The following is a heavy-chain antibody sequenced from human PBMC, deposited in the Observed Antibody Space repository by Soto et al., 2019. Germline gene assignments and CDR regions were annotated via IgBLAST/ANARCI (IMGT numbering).Heavy chain of an antibody. V-gene: IGHV4-30-4*01. CDR3: ARDTGTYPYYFDY. D-gene: IGHD1-26*01. J-gene: IGHJ4*02. CDR2: IHHSGST. Sequence: SETLSLTCTVSGGSISSGENFWNWIRQSPGKGLEWIGYIHHSGSTYYNPSLKSRLTVSVDTSKNQISLKLNSVTTADTAVYYCARDTGTYPYYFDYWGQGTLVTVSS. CDR1: GGSISSGENF.